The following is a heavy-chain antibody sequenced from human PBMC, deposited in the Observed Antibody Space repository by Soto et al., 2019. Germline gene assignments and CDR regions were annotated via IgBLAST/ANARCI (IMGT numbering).Heavy chain of an antibody. CDR3: ARQNDYGDYVSYFQH. Sequence: QVQLVQSGAEVKKPGASVKVSCKASGYTFTSYDINWVRQATGQGLEWMGWMKPNSGNTGYAQKFEGRVTMTRNTSISTAYMELSSLRSEDTAVYYCARQNDYGDYVSYFQHWGQGTLVTVSS. CDR2: MKPNSGNT. D-gene: IGHD4-17*01. J-gene: IGHJ1*01. V-gene: IGHV1-8*01. CDR1: GYTFTSYD.